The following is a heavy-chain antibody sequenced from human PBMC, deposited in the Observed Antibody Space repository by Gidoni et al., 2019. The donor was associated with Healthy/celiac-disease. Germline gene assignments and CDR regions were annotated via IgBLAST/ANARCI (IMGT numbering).Heavy chain of an antibody. J-gene: IGHJ4*02. V-gene: IGHV4-39*01. CDR3: ARGGWGYDYYFDY. CDR1: GGSISSSSYY. CDR2: IYYSGST. Sequence: QLQLQESGPGLVKPSETLSLTCTVSGGSISSSSYYWGWIRQPPGKGLEWIGSIYYSGSTYYNPSLKSRVTISVDTSKNQFSLKLSSVTAADTAVYYCARGGWGYDYYFDYWGQGTLVTVSS. D-gene: IGHD5-12*01.